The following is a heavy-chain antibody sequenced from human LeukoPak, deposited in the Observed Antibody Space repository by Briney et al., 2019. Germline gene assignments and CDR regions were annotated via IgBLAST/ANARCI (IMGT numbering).Heavy chain of an antibody. CDR1: GFTFSNAW. CDR2: IGGSGDST. Sequence: GGSLRLSCAASGFTFSNAWMNWVRQAPGKGLEWVSSIGGSGDSTYYADSVKGRFTISRDNSKNTLLLQMNSLRADDTAVYYCAKDRAPSGTYGFDYWGQGTLVTVSS. CDR3: AKDRAPSGTYGFDY. V-gene: IGHV3-23*01. J-gene: IGHJ4*02. D-gene: IGHD1-26*01.